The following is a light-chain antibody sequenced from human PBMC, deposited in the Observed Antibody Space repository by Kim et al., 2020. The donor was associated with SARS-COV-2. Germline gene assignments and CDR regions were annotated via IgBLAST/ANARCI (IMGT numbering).Light chain of an antibody. J-gene: IGLJ2*01. CDR2: DVT. Sequence: QSALTQPRSVSGSPGQSVTISCTGTTSDVGGYNYVSWYQQHPGKAPKLIIYDVTNRPSGVPDRFSDSKSGNTASLTISGLQAEDEADYYCCSYAGRSTYALFGGGTQLTVL. V-gene: IGLV2-11*01. CDR3: CSYAGRSTYAL. CDR1: TSDVGGYNY.